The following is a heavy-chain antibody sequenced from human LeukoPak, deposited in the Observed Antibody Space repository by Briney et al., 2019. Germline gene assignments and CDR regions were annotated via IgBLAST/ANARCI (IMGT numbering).Heavy chain of an antibody. D-gene: IGHD6-19*01. CDR2: IYYSGRT. V-gene: IGHV4-39*01. CDR1: GGSISRSSYY. Sequence: SETLSLTRTVSGGSISRSSYYCGWIRPPPGKGLEWIGSIYYSGRTYYNPSLKSRVTISVDTSKNQSSLKLSSVSAADTAVYYCAPMYSSGWPRPNWFDPWGQGTLVTVSS. CDR3: APMYSSGWPRPNWFDP. J-gene: IGHJ5*02.